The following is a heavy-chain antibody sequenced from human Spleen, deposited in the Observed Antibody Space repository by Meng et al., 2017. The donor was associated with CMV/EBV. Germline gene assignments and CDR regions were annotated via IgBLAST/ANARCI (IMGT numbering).Heavy chain of an antibody. CDR1: GFTFSFNW. J-gene: IGHJ4*02. V-gene: IGHV3-7*01. D-gene: IGHD1-26*01. CDR2: INQDGSDK. Sequence: GESLKISCAASGFTFSFNWMDWVRQAPGKGLEWVANINQDGSDKYYVDSVKGRFTISRDNAKNSLYLQMNSLRAEDTAVYYCARPSVGARPLKDFEYWGLGTLVTVSS. CDR3: ARPSVGARPLKDFEY.